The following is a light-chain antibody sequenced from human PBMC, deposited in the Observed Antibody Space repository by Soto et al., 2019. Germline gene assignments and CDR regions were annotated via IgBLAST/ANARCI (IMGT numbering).Light chain of an antibody. CDR1: GRDIGAYDY. V-gene: IGLV2-14*01. Sequence: QSALTQPASVSGSPGQSITISCTGSGRDIGAYDYVSWYQQHPGKAPKLLIYGVKNRPSGVSYRFSASKSAVTASLTISGLQAEDEAHYYCSSYTASYFYVFGRGSKGTVL. J-gene: IGLJ1*01. CDR3: SSYTASYFYV. CDR2: GVK.